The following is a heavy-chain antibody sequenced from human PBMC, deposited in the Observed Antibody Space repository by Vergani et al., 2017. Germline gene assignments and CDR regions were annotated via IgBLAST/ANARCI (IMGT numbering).Heavy chain of an antibody. Sequence: QVQLVQSGAEVKKPGSSVKVSCKASGGTFSSYAISWVRQAPGQGLEWMGRINAGNGNTKYSQKFQGRVTITRDTSASTAYMELSSLRSEDTAVYYCERLVTVTPYYYYGMDVWGQGTTVTVSS. CDR3: ERLVTVTPYYYYGMDV. CDR2: INAGNGNT. D-gene: IGHD4-11*01. CDR1: GGTFSSYA. V-gene: IGHV1-69*04. J-gene: IGHJ6*02.